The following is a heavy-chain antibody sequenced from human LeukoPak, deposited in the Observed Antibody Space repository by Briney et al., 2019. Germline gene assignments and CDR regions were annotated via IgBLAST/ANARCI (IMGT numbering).Heavy chain of an antibody. CDR3: ARGGYCGGDCYFYY. CDR2: IYYSGST. V-gene: IGHV4-59*08. CDR1: GGSMSSYY. D-gene: IGHD2-21*02. J-gene: IGHJ4*02. Sequence: SETLSLTCTVSGGSMSSYYWSWIRQPPGKGLEWIGCIYYSGSTNYNPSLKSRVPTSVDTSKNQITLKLSSLTAADTAVYYCARGGYCGGDCYFYYWGQGTLVTVSS.